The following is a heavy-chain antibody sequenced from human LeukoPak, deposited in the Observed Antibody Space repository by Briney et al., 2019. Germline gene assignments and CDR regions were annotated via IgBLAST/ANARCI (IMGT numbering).Heavy chain of an antibody. V-gene: IGHV3-73*01. J-gene: IGHJ4*02. CDR1: GFTFSSYW. CDR3: TTEWDYDILTGYWAY. Sequence: GGSLRLSCAASGFTFSSYWMSWVRQAPGKGLEWVGRIRGRTKSYATAYAAAVKGRFTISRDDSKNTAYLQINSLKTEDTAVYYCTTEWDYDILTGYWAYWGQGTLVTVSS. CDR2: IRGRTKSYAT. D-gene: IGHD3-9*01.